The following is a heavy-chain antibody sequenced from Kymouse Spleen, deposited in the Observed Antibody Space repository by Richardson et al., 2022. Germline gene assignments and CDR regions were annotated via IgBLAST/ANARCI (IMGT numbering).Heavy chain of an antibody. J-gene: IGHJ4*02. D-gene: IGHD3-10*01. CDR1: GYTFTGYY. CDR3: ARGRDYYGSGSSFDY. V-gene: IGHV1-2*04. CDR2: INPNSGGT. Sequence: QVQLVQSGAEVKKPGASVKVSCKASGYTFTGYYMHWVRQAPGQGLEWMGWINPNSGGTNYAQKFQGWVTMTRDTSISTAYMELSRLRSDDTAVYYCARGRDYYGSGSSFDYWGQGTLVTVSS.